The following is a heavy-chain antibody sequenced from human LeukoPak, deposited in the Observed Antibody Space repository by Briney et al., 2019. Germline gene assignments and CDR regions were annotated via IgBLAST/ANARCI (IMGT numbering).Heavy chain of an antibody. Sequence: ASVTLSFKASGYTFTVYYMHWGRQAPGQGLEWMGWINPNSGGTNYAQKFQGRVTMTRDTSISTAYMELSRLRSDDTAVYYCARDPSDMATNWFDPWGQGTLITVS. J-gene: IGHJ5*02. CDR3: ARDPSDMATNWFDP. D-gene: IGHD5-24*01. CDR1: GYTFTVYY. CDR2: INPNSGGT. V-gene: IGHV1-2*02.